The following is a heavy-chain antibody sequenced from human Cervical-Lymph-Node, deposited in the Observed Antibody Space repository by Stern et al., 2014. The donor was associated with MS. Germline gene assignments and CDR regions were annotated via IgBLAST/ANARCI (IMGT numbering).Heavy chain of an antibody. J-gene: IGHJ4*02. D-gene: IGHD3-16*01. CDR3: AREIRYYFDY. V-gene: IGHV3-30*01. CDR2: ISYDGSNK. Sequence: VQLVESGGGVVQPGRSLRLSCAASGFTFSSYAVHWVRQAPGKGLEWVAVISYDGSNKYYADSVKGRFTISRDNSKNTLYLQMNSLRAEDTAVYYCAREIRYYFDYWGQGTLVTVSS. CDR1: GFTFSSYA.